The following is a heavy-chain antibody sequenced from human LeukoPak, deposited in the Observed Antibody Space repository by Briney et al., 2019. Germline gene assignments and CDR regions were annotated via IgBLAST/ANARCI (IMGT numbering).Heavy chain of an antibody. D-gene: IGHD3-3*01. CDR2: SSSSSSTI. J-gene: IGHJ6*02. Sequence: TGGSLRLSCAASGFTFSSYSMNWVRQAPGKGLEWVSYSSSSSSTIYYADSVKGRFTISRDNAKNSLYLQMNSLRAEDTAVYYCARDQVLAITIFGVVGYGMDVWGQGTTVTVSS. CDR3: ARDQVLAITIFGVVGYGMDV. V-gene: IGHV3-48*01. CDR1: GFTFSSYS.